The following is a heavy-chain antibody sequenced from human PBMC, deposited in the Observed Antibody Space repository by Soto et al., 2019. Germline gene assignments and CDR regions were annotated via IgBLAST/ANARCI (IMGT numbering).Heavy chain of an antibody. D-gene: IGHD3-10*01. Sequence: GASVKVSCKASGYAFTFYIIHWVRQAPGQGLEWMGIINPSGGSTSYAQKFQGRVTMTRDTSTSTVYMELSSLRSEDTAVYYCARYSTMVAFDIWGQGTMVTVSS. V-gene: IGHV1-46*01. CDR3: ARYSTMVAFDI. J-gene: IGHJ3*02. CDR2: INPSGGST. CDR1: GYAFTFYI.